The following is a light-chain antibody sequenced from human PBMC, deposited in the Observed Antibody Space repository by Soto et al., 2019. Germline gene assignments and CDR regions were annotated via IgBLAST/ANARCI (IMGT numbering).Light chain of an antibody. V-gene: IGLV2-14*01. CDR2: DVS. Sequence: QSALTQPASVSGSPGQSITISCTGTSSDVGGYTYVSWYQQYPGKAPKLMIYDVSNRPSGVSNRCSGSKSGNTASLTISGLQAEDEADYYCSSYTSSRTKVFGGGTTLTVL. CDR3: SSYTSSRTKV. J-gene: IGLJ2*01. CDR1: SSDVGGYTY.